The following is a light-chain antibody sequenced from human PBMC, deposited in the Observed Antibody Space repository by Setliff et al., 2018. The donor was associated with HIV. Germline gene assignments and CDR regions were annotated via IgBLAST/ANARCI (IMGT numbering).Light chain of an antibody. CDR1: SSDIGRYNS. Sequence: QSALTLPASVSGSPGQSITIPCTGTSSDIGRYNSVSWYQQKPGKAPKLLIFDVNNRPSGVSTRFSASKSGNTASLTISGLQPEDEADYYRNSFASNSAYTPYVFGTGTKVTVL. CDR3: NSFASNSAYTPYV. CDR2: DVN. J-gene: IGLJ1*01. V-gene: IGLV2-14*01.